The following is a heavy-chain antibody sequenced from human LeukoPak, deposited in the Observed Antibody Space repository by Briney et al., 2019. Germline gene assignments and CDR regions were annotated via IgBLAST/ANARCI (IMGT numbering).Heavy chain of an antibody. CDR1: GGTFSSYA. CDR3: ARETPVFGELFGYFDY. CDR2: IIPILGIA. D-gene: IGHD3-10*01. J-gene: IGHJ4*02. V-gene: IGHV1-69*04. Sequence: GSSVKVSCKASGGTFSSYAISWVRQAPGQGLEWMGRIIPILGIANYAQKFQGRVTITADKSTSTAYMELSSLRSEDTAVYYCARETPVFGELFGYFDYWGQGTLVTVSS.